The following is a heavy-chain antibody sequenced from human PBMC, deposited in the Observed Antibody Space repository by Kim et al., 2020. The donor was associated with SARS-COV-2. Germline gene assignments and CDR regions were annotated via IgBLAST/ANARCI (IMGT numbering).Heavy chain of an antibody. CDR3: KRDLRGTTVTSDWYFDL. CDR1: GGSISSGGYY. J-gene: IGHJ2*01. CDR2: IYYSGST. D-gene: IGHD4-17*01. V-gene: IGHV4-31*03. Sequence: SETLSLTCTVSGGSISSGGYYWSWIRQHPGKGLEWIGYIYYSGSTYYNPSLKSRVTISVDTSKNQFSLKLSSVTAADTAVYYCKRDLRGTTVTSDWYFDLWGRGTLVTVSS.